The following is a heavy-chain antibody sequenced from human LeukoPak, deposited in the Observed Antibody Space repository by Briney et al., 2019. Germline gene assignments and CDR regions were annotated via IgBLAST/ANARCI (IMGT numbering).Heavy chain of an antibody. V-gene: IGHV5-51*01. CDR1: GYTFTTYW. Sequence: GESLKISCQGSGYTFTTYWIGWVRQMPGKDLEWMGIIHPGDSDIRYRPSVKGQDTISADKSISTAYLQWSNLKASHTAMYYCARQITVSHFDYWGQGTLVTVPS. D-gene: IGHD3-3*01. CDR2: IHPGDSDI. J-gene: IGHJ4*02. CDR3: ARQITVSHFDY.